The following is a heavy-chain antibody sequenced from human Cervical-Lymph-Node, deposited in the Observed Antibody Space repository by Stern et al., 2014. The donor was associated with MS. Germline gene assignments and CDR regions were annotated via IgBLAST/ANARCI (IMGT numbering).Heavy chain of an antibody. J-gene: IGHJ4*02. CDR3: AKGGDDSSGYYYFDY. CDR2: ISYDGSNK. D-gene: IGHD3-22*01. V-gene: IGHV3-30*18. Sequence: QVQLVESGGGVVQPGRSLRLSCAASGFTFSSYGMHWVRQAPGKGLEWVAVISYDGSNKYYADSVKGRFTISRDNSKNTLYLQMNSLRAEDTAVYYCAKGGDDSSGYYYFDYWGQGTLVTVSS. CDR1: GFTFSSYG.